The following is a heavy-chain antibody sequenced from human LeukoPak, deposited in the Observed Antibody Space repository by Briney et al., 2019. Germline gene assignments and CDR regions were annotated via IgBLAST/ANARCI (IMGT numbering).Heavy chain of an antibody. CDR2: IEWDDDK. CDR1: GFSLSTSGMC. CDR3: ARIPCGGSGSYSQTLDY. Sequence: SGPALVKPTQTLTLTCTFSGFSLSTSGMCVSWIRQPPGKALEWLARIEWDDDKYYSTSLKTRLTISKDTSKNQVVLTMTNMDPVDTATYYCARIPCGGSGSYSQTLDYWGQGTLVTVSS. D-gene: IGHD3-10*01. J-gene: IGHJ4*02. V-gene: IGHV2-70*11.